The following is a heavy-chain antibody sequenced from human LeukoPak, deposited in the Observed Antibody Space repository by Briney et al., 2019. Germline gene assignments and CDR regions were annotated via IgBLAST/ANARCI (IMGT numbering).Heavy chain of an antibody. CDR3: ARHDSSYYCGMDV. Sequence: SETLSLTCTVSGVSITSSDYFWGWIRQPPGQGLEWIGSIYYSGTTYYNPSLKSRVTISVDTSKNQFSLKVSSVAAADTAVYYCARHDSSYYCGMDVWGQGTTVTVSS. CDR2: IYYSGTT. J-gene: IGHJ6*02. CDR1: GVSITSSDYF. V-gene: IGHV4-39*01.